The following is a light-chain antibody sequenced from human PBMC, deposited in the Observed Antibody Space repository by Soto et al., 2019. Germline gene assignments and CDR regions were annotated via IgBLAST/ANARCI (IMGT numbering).Light chain of an antibody. CDR3: SSYTSSSTLSV. CDR1: SSDVGGYNY. CDR2: DVS. J-gene: IGLJ1*01. V-gene: IGLV2-14*01. Sequence: ALTQPASVSGSPGQSITISCTGTSSDVGGYNYVSWYQQHPGKAPKLMIYDVSNRPSGVSNRFSGSKSGNTASLTISGLQAEDEADYYCSSYTSSSTLSVFGTGTKVTVL.